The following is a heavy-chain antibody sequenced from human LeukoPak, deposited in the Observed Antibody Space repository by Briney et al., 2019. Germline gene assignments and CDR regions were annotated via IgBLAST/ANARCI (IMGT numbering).Heavy chain of an antibody. CDR3: ARGDSSGYFVY. V-gene: IGHV4-59*01. J-gene: IGHJ4*02. Sequence: SETLSLTCTVSGGSISSYYWSCIRQPPGKGLEWIGYIYYSGSTNYNPSLKSRVTISVDTSKNQFSLKLSSVTAADTAVYYCARGDSSGYFVYWGQGTLVTVSS. CDR1: GGSISSYY. CDR2: IYYSGST. D-gene: IGHD3-22*01.